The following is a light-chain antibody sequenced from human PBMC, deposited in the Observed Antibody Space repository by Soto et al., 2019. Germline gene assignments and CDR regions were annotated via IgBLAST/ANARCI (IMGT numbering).Light chain of an antibody. J-gene: IGLJ1*01. V-gene: IGLV2-14*01. CDR1: SSDVGGYKY. CDR3: SSYTSSSPCV. CDR2: EVS. Sequence: QSALTQPASVSGSPGQSITISCTGTSSDVGGYKYVSWYQQYPGKAPKLMMYEVSNRPSGVPNRCSGSKSGNTASLTISGLQAEDEADYYCSSYTSSSPCVFGTGTKVPVL.